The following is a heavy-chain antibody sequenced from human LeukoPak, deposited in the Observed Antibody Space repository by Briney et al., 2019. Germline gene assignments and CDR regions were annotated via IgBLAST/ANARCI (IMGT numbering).Heavy chain of an antibody. V-gene: IGHV4-34*01. D-gene: IGHD3-22*01. CDR2: INHSGST. Sequence: KPSETLSLTCAVYGGSFSGYYWSWIRQPPGKGLEWIGEINHSGSTNYNPSLKSRVTISVDTSKNQFSLKLSSVTAADTAVYYCASGGVDYYDSSGYPRGFDYWGQGTLVTVSS. CDR3: ASGGVDYYDSSGYPRGFDY. CDR1: GGSFSGYY. J-gene: IGHJ4*02.